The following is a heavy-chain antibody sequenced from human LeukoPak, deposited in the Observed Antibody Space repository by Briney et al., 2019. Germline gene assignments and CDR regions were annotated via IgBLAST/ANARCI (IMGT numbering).Heavy chain of an antibody. J-gene: IGHJ4*02. D-gene: IGHD4-11*01. V-gene: IGHV3-30*03. Sequence: GGSLRLSCAASGFTFSSYGMHWVRQAPGKGLEWVAVISYDGSNKYYADSVKGRFTISRDNSKNTLYLQMNSLRAEDTAVYYCARGTRTTVTLGGYWGQGTLVTVSS. CDR2: ISYDGSNK. CDR3: ARGTRTTVTLGGY. CDR1: GFTFSSYG.